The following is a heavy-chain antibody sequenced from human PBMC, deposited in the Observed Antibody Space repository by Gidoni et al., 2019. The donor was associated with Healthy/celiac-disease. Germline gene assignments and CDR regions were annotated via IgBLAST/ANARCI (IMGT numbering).Heavy chain of an antibody. Sequence: QVQLQESGPGLVKPAQTLSLTCPVSVGSISSGGYYWSWIRQHPGTGLEWLGYIYYSGSTYYNPSLKSRVTISVDTSKNQCSLKLSSVTAADTAVYYCARDKGAKGGSYSDWGQGTLVTVSS. CDR1: VGSISSGGYY. V-gene: IGHV4-31*03. CDR2: IYYSGST. CDR3: ARDKGAKGGSYSD. D-gene: IGHD1-26*01. J-gene: IGHJ4*02.